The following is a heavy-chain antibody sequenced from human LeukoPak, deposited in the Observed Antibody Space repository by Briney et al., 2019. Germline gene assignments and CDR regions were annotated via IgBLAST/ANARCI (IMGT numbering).Heavy chain of an antibody. J-gene: IGHJ4*02. Sequence: SVKVSCKASGDTFNDYTFSWARQAPGQGLEWMGRIMPFLDVANYAPKFQGRVTLTADKSTSTAYMELSDLKSEDTAVYYCARDHCSGGSCHGGHWGQGTLVTVSS. D-gene: IGHD2-15*01. CDR2: IMPFLDVA. CDR1: GDTFNDYT. CDR3: ARDHCSGGSCHGGH. V-gene: IGHV1-69*04.